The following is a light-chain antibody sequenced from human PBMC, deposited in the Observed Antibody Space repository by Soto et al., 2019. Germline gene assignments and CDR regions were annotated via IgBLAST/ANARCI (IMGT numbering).Light chain of an antibody. CDR2: ENS. CDR3: ATWDTSLSGAV. J-gene: IGLJ1*01. Sequence: QSVLTQPPSVSAAPGQKVTISCSGTRSNMGVNYVSWYQQHVPGTVPKLLSYENSQRPSGIPDRFSASKAGTTATLAITGLQTGDEADYYCATWDTSLSGAVFGSGTKLPVL. CDR1: RSNMGVNY. V-gene: IGLV1-51*01.